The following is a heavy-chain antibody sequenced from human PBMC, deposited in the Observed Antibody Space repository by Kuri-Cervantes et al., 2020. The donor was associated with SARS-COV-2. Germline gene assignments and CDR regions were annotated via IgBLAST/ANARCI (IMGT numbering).Heavy chain of an antibody. D-gene: IGHD3-10*01. CDR3: ARDTGDDFDY. J-gene: IGHJ4*02. V-gene: IGHV3-21*01. CDR2: ISSSSSYI. CDR1: GFTFSSYS. Sequence: GGSLRLSCAASGFTFSSYSMNWVRQAPGKGLEWVSSISSSSSYIYYANSVKGRFTISRDNAKNSLYLQMNSLRAEDTAVYYCARDTGDDFDYWGQGTLVTVSS.